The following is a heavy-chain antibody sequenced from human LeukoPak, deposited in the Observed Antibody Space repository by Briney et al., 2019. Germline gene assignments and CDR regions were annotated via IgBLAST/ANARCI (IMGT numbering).Heavy chain of an antibody. D-gene: IGHD2/OR15-2a*01. CDR2: IKQDGSEK. CDR3: AKGMDYVLTFPYDY. J-gene: IGHJ4*02. CDR1: GFTFSSYW. V-gene: IGHV3-7*01. Sequence: PGGSLRLSCAASGFTFSSYWMSWVRQAPGKGLEWVANIKQDGSEKYYVDSVKGRFTISRDNAKNSLYLQMNSLRAEDTAVYYCAKGMDYVLTFPYDYWGQGTLVTVSS.